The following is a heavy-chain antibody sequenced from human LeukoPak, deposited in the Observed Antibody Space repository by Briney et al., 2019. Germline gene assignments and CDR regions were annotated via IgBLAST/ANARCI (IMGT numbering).Heavy chain of an antibody. CDR2: IIPILGIA. D-gene: IGHD3-22*01. CDR1: GGTFSSYA. V-gene: IGHV1-69*04. CDR3: ARGIGSSGYYHAEYFQH. J-gene: IGHJ1*01. Sequence: SVKASCKASGGTFSSYAISWVRQAPGQGLEWMGRIIPILGIANYAQKFQGRVTITADKSTSTAYMELSSLRSEDTAVYYCARGIGSSGYYHAEYFQHWGQGTLVTVSS.